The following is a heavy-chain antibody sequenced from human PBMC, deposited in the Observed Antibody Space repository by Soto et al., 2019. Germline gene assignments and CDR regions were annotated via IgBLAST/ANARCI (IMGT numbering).Heavy chain of an antibody. J-gene: IGHJ4*02. V-gene: IGHV3-23*01. D-gene: IGHD3-22*01. CDR1: GFTFSSYA. CDR3: AKDRPIYYESGGYYSFGY. Sequence: QPGGSLRLSCAASGFTFSSYAMSWVRQARGKGLEWVSLISGSGGSTYYGDSVKGRFTISRDNSKNTLYLQMNSLRAEDTAVYYCAKDRPIYYESGGYYSFGYWGQGTLVTVS. CDR2: ISGSGGST.